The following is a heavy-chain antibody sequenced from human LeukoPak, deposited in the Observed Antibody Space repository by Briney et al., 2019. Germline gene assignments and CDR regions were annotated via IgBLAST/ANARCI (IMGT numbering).Heavy chain of an antibody. V-gene: IGHV4-34*01. J-gene: IGHJ2*01. CDR3: ARVYYSNSYDYWYFDL. CDR2: INHSGST. D-gene: IGHD6-13*01. Sequence: SGTLSLTCAVYGGSFSGYYWSWIRQPPGKGLEWIGEINHSGSTNYNPSLKSRVTISVDTSKNQFPLKLSSVTAADTAVYYCARVYYSNSYDYWYFDLWGRGTLVTVSS. CDR1: GGSFSGYY.